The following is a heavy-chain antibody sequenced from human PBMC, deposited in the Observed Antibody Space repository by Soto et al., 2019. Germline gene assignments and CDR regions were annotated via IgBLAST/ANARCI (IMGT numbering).Heavy chain of an antibody. CDR1: GYTFSSYY. J-gene: IGHJ5*02. V-gene: IGHV1-46*03. D-gene: IGHD3-10*01. CDR3: ARKAYYYGAGSFDP. CDR2: INPSGGST. Sequence: ASVEVSSKASGYTFSSYYMHWVRQAPGQGLEWMGIINPSGGSTSYAQKFQGRVTMTSDTSTSTVYMELSSLRSEDTAVYYCARKAYYYGAGSFDPWGQGTLVTVSS.